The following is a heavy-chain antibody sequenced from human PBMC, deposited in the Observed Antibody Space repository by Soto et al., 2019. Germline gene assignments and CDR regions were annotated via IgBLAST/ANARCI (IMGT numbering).Heavy chain of an antibody. D-gene: IGHD4-4*01. V-gene: IGHV3-7*03. J-gene: IGHJ4*02. CDR1: GFSFSSYS. CDR2: IHENGHFK. CDR3: ARDEGVPINYRFDY. Sequence: PGGSLRLSCAACGFSFSSYSMSWIRQAPGKGLEWLAHIHENGHFKFYVDSVKGRFTISRDDALNSLYLQMNSLRAEDTAMYYCARDEGVPINYRFDYWGQGTLVTVSS.